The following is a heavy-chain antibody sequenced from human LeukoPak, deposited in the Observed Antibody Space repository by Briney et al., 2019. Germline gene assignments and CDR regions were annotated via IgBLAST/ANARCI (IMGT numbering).Heavy chain of an antibody. CDR3: AREGYYGSGSPPSLYFDY. CDR2: TSSDLNVK. CDR1: GFTFRNYV. D-gene: IGHD3-10*01. J-gene: IGHJ4*02. Sequence: GGSLRLSCAASGFTFRNYVIHWVRQAPGKGLEWVAVTSSDLNVKLYADSVKGRITISRDNSRSTLYLQMNSLRPEDTAIYYCAREGYYGSGSPPSLYFDYWGQGTLVTVSS. V-gene: IGHV3-30-3*01.